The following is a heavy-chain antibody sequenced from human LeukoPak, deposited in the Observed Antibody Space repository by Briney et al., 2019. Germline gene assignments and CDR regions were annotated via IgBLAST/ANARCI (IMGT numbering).Heavy chain of an antibody. J-gene: IGHJ4*02. V-gene: IGHV5-51*01. Sequence: GSGCIFTSYLLDLVPQVPREGLGWMWVIYSDNYDTRNNPSFQGHVTISADKFTSTAYLQWSSLKASATAVSYCAIAGSSNTNCYGCFAYWGQGTLVTVSS. CDR2: IYSDNYDT. CDR1: GCIFTSYL. CDR3: AIAGSSNTNCYGCFAY. D-gene: IGHD2-2*01.